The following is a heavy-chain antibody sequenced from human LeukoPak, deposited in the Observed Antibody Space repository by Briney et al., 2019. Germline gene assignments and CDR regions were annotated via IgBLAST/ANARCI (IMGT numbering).Heavy chain of an antibody. J-gene: IGHJ4*02. Sequence: GGSLRLCCAASGFTFDDYGMSWVRHAPGKGLEWVSGINWNGGSTGYADSVKGRFTISRDNAKNSLYLQMNSLRAEDTALYYCASAPGLWFGELLSRDWGQGTLVTVSS. D-gene: IGHD3-10*01. CDR3: ASAPGLWFGELLSRD. V-gene: IGHV3-20*04. CDR1: GFTFDDYG. CDR2: INWNGGST.